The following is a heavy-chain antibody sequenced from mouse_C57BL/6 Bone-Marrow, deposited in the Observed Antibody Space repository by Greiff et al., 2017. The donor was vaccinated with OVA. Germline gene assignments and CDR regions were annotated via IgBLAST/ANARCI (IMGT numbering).Heavy chain of an antibody. J-gene: IGHJ4*01. D-gene: IGHD2-2*01. Sequence: QVQLQQSGAELVRPGASVTLSCKASGYTFTDYEMHWVKQTPVHGLEWIGAIDPETGGTAYNQKFKGKAILTADQSSSTAYMELRSLTSEDSAVYYCTKGYPYYYAMDYWGQGTSVTVSS. CDR1: GYTFTDYE. V-gene: IGHV1-15*01. CDR3: TKGYPYYYAMDY. CDR2: IDPETGGT.